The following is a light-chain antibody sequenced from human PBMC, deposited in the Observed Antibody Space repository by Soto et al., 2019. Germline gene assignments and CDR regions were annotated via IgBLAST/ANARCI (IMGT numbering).Light chain of an antibody. Sequence: QSALTQPRSVSGSPGQPVTISCTGTSGDVGGYNYVSWYQQHPGKAPKLMISDVGKRPSGVPDRFSGSKSGNTASLTISGLQAEDEADYYCCSYAGSFLKVFGTGTKLTVL. CDR3: CSYAGSFLKV. CDR1: SGDVGGYNY. V-gene: IGLV2-11*01. J-gene: IGLJ1*01. CDR2: DVG.